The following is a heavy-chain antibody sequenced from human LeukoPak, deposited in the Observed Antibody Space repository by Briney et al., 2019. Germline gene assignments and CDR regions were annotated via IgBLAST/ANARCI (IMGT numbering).Heavy chain of an antibody. CDR3: ARGEMYYDFDY. Sequence: PSETLSLTCTVSGGSISSGDYYWSWIRQPPGKGLEWIGYIYYSGSTYYNPSLKSRVTISVDTSKNQFSQKLSSVTAADTAVYYCARGEMYYDFDYWGQGTLVTVSS. CDR1: GGSISSGDYY. J-gene: IGHJ4*02. V-gene: IGHV4-30-4*01. D-gene: IGHD3-3*01. CDR2: IYYSGST.